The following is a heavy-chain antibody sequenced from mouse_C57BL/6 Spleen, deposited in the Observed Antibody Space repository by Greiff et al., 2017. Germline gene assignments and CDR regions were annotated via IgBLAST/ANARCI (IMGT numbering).Heavy chain of an antibody. Sequence: VQLKQSGAELVRPGSSVKMSCKTSGYTFTSYGINWVKQRPGQGLEWIGYIYIGNGYTEYNEKFKGKATLTSDTSSSTAYMQLSSLTSEDSAVYYCASFFITTVVATGAMDYWGQGTSVTVSS. J-gene: IGHJ4*01. CDR1: GYTFTSYG. CDR2: IYIGNGYT. V-gene: IGHV1-58*01. D-gene: IGHD1-1*01. CDR3: ASFFITTVVATGAMDY.